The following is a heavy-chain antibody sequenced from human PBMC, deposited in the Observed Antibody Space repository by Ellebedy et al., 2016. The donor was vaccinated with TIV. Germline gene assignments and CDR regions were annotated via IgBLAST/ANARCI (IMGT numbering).Heavy chain of an antibody. J-gene: IGHJ4*02. Sequence: AASVKVSCKTSENTFTFYNVHWMRQAPGQGLEWMLRFNPSGGGASYAQQLQERVTMTTDTSTTKAYMELRSRRSDATAVYYCARDRGYGESTLVYWGQGTLGTVSS. V-gene: IGHV1-46*01. CDR3: ARDRGYGESTLVY. CDR2: FNPSGGGA. D-gene: IGHD4-17*01. CDR1: ENTFTFYN.